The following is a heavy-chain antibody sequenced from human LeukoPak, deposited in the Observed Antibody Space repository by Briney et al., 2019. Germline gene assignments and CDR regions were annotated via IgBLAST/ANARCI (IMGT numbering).Heavy chain of an antibody. Sequence: GGSLRLSCAASGLIFHNYALVWIRRAPGKGPEWVSAILGGGGTFYADAVKGRFTISRHNSKNTLYLQMNSLRAEDTATYYCGQDPNGNYIGAFDFWGRGTMVTVSS. V-gene: IGHV3-23*01. CDR1: GLIFHNYA. J-gene: IGHJ3*01. CDR3: GQDPNGNYIGAFDF. D-gene: IGHD4-17*01. CDR2: ILGGGGT.